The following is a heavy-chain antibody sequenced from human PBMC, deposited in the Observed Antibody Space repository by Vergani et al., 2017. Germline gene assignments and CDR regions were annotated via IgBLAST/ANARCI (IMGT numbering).Heavy chain of an antibody. CDR2: TYYRSKWYN. Sequence: QVQLQQSGPGLVKPSQTLSLTCAISGDSVSSNSAAWNWIRQSPSRGLEWLGRTYYRSKWYNDYAVSVKSRITINPDTSKNQFSLQLNSVTAADTAVYYCARGWRSGYANWDYFDYWGQGTLVTVSS. CDR1: GDSVSSNSAA. V-gene: IGHV6-1*01. J-gene: IGHJ4*02. CDR3: ARGWRSGYANWDYFDY. D-gene: IGHD5-12*01.